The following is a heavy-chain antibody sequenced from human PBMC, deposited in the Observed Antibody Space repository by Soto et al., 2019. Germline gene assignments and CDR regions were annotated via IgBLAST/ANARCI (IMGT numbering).Heavy chain of an antibody. D-gene: IGHD6-6*01. Sequence: GASVKVSCKASGYTFTSYAMHWVRQAPGQRLEWMGWINAGNGNTKYSQKFQGRVTITRDTSASTAYMELSSLRSEDTAVYYCATQYSSSRFRRYDYWGQGTLVTVSS. J-gene: IGHJ4*02. CDR3: ATQYSSSRFRRYDY. CDR2: INAGNGNT. CDR1: GYTFTSYA. V-gene: IGHV1-3*01.